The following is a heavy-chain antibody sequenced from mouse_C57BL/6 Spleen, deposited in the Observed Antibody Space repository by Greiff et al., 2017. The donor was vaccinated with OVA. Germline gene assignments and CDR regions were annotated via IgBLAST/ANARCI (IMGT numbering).Heavy chain of an antibody. Sequence: QVQLQQPGAELVKPGASVKMSCKASGYTFTSYWITWVKQRPGQGLEWIGDIYPGSGSTKYNEKFKSKATLTVDTSSSTAYMQLSSLTSEDSAVYYCARISLYGYYSYFDYWGQGTTLTVSS. CDR1: GYTFTSYW. V-gene: IGHV1-55*01. D-gene: IGHD2-3*01. CDR2: IYPGSGST. J-gene: IGHJ2*01. CDR3: ARISLYGYYSYFDY.